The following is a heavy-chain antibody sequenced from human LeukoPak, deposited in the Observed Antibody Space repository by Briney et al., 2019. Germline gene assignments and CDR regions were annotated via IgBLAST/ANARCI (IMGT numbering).Heavy chain of an antibody. CDR3: ARGPYCSSTSCYYYYYGMDV. Sequence: ASVKVSCKASGYTFTSYSISWVRQAPGQGLEWMGWISAYNGNTNYAQKLQGRVTMTTDTSTSTAYMELRSLRSDDTAVYYCARGPYCSSTSCYYYYYGMDVWGQGTTVTVSS. CDR2: ISAYNGNT. V-gene: IGHV1-18*01. J-gene: IGHJ6*02. D-gene: IGHD2-2*01. CDR1: GYTFTSYS.